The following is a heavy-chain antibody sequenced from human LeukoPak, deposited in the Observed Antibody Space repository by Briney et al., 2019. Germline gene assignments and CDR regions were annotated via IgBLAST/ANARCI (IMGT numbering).Heavy chain of an antibody. CDR3: ARDTGYDSSGY. J-gene: IGHJ4*02. CDR1: GYTFTGYY. CDR2: INPNSGGA. D-gene: IGHD3-22*01. Sequence: ASVKVSCKASGYTFTGYYIHWVRQAPGQGLEWMGWINPNSGGANFAQKFQGRVTMTRETSISTAYMELSSLRSEDTAVYYCARDTGYDSSGYWGQGTLVTVSS. V-gene: IGHV1-2*02.